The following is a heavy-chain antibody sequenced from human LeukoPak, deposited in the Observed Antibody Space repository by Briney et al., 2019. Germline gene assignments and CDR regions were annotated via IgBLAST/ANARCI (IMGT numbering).Heavy chain of an antibody. CDR2: ISYDGSNK. CDR1: GFTFSSYG. D-gene: IGHD3-10*01. V-gene: IGHV3-30*18. Sequence: GGSLRLSCAASGFTFSSYGMHWVRQAPGKGLEWGAVISYDGSNKYYADSVKGRFTISRDNSKNTLYLQMNSLRAEDTAVYYCAKGSLLVRGVIQGGVDYWGQGTLVTVSS. J-gene: IGHJ4*02. CDR3: AKGSLLVRGVIQGGVDY.